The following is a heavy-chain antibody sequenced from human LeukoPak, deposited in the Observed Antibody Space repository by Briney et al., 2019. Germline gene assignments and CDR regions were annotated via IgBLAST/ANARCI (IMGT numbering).Heavy chain of an antibody. D-gene: IGHD6-19*01. Sequence: PSETLSLTCTVSGDSISTNYSYWGWIRQPPGKGLEWIGSIHYSGSTYYNPSLKSRFTMSVDTSKNQFSLKVTSVTATDTAAYYCARHQGQWLILYYFDYWGQGSVVTVSS. CDR1: GDSISTNYSY. CDR3: ARHQGQWLILYYFDY. CDR2: IHYSGST. V-gene: IGHV4-39*01. J-gene: IGHJ4*02.